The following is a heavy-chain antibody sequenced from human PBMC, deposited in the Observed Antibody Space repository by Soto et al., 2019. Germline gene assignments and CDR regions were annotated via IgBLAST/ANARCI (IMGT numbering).Heavy chain of an antibody. CDR1: GFTFSSYS. Sequence: GGSLRLSCAASGFTFSSYSMNWVRQAPGKGLEWVSSISSSSSYIYYADSVKGRFTISRDNAKDSLYLQMNSLRAEDTAVYYWERVSKRPGIAAAGTFTGPNYYYYGMDVWGQGTTVTVSS. J-gene: IGHJ6*02. V-gene: IGHV3-21*01. CDR3: ERVSKRPGIAAAGTFTGPNYYYYGMDV. D-gene: IGHD6-13*01. CDR2: ISSSSSYI.